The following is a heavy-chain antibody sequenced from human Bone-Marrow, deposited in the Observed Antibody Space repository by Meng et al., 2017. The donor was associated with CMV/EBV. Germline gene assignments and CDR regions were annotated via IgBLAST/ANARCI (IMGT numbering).Heavy chain of an antibody. Sequence: SETLSLTCTVAGGSVSSYYWSWIRQAPGKGLEWIGFIYYTGSTSFNPSLKSRVTISLDTSKNQFSLKLSSVTAADTAVYYWARVGFGGLEWLSSFGWSYWGQGTLVTVSS. J-gene: IGHJ4*02. D-gene: IGHD3-3*01. V-gene: IGHV4-59*02. CDR3: ARVGFGGLEWLSSFGWSY. CDR2: IYYTGST. CDR1: GGSVSSYY.